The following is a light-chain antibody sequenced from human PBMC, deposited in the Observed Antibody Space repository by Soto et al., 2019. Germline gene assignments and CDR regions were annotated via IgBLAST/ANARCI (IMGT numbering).Light chain of an antibody. V-gene: IGKV1-39*01. CDR1: QSIDSY. CDR3: QQSYTTPYN. CDR2: AAS. J-gene: IGKJ2*01. Sequence: DIQMTQSPSSLSVSLGDRVTITCRASQSIDSYLNWYQQKPGKAPKLLIYAASSLQSGVPSRFSGSGSGTDFTVTINSLQPEDFATYYCQQSYTTPYNFGQGTKVDIK.